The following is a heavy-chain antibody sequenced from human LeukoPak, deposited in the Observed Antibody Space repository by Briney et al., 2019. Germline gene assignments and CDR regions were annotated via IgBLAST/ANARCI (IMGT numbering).Heavy chain of an antibody. V-gene: IGHV3-21*01. CDR1: GFTFSSYG. CDR3: ARDDEYDFYGMDV. Sequence: GGSLILSCAASGFTFSSYGMNWVRQAPGKGLEWVSSISSSSSYIYYADSVKGRFTISRDNAKNSLYLQMNSLRAEDTAVYYCARDDEYDFYGMDVWGQGTTVTVSS. J-gene: IGHJ6*02. CDR2: ISSSSSYI.